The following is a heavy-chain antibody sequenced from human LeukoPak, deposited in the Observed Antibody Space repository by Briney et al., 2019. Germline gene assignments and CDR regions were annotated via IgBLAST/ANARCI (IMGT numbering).Heavy chain of an antibody. D-gene: IGHD2-21*01. CDR2: IFHSGST. CDR3: ARVGYYPDYYMDV. Sequence: PSETLSLTCTVSGYSISSGYYWGWIRQPPGKGLEWIGTIFHSGSTYSNPSLKSRVTISVDTSKNQFSLNLSSVTAADTAVYYCARVGYYPDYYMDVWGKGTTVTVSS. V-gene: IGHV4-38-2*02. CDR1: GYSISSGYY. J-gene: IGHJ6*03.